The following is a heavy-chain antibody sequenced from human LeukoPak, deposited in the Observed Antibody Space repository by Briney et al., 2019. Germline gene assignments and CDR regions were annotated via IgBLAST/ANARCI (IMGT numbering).Heavy chain of an antibody. J-gene: IGHJ4*02. CDR1: GGSISSYY. Sequence: SETLSLTCTVSGGSISSYYWSWIRQPPGKGLEWIGYIYYSGSTNYNPSLKSRVTISVDTSKNQFSLKLSSVTAADTAVYYCARPKSHYGSGSYYSPFDYWGQGTLVTVSS. CDR2: IYYSGST. V-gene: IGHV4-59*12. CDR3: ARPKSHYGSGSYYSPFDY. D-gene: IGHD3-10*01.